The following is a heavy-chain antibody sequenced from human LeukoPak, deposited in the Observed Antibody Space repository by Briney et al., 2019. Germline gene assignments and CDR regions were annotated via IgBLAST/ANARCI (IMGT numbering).Heavy chain of an antibody. CDR2: IKQDGSEK. V-gene: IGHV3-7*01. Sequence: AGGSLRLSCAASGFTFSSYWMSWVRQAPGKGLEWVANIKQDGSEKYYVDSVKGRFTISRDNAKNSLYLQMNSLRAEDTAVYYCARDPGSSGYYPYFDYWGQGTLVTVPS. D-gene: IGHD3-22*01. CDR3: ARDPGSSGYYPYFDY. CDR1: GFTFSSYW. J-gene: IGHJ4*02.